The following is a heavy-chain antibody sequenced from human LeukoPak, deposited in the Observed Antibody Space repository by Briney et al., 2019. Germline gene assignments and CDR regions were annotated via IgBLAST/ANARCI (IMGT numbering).Heavy chain of an antibody. J-gene: IGHJ3*01. CDR1: GYSISSGYY. D-gene: IGHD7-27*01. Sequence: SETLSLTCTVSGYSISSGYYWGWIRQPPGEGLEWIGSIYHSGSTYYNPSLKSRVTISVDTSKNQSPLTLSPVTAPDTAVYSCARIECDWGAFDLWGQATMPTVSS. CDR2: IYHSGST. CDR3: ARIECDWGAFDL. V-gene: IGHV4-38-2*02.